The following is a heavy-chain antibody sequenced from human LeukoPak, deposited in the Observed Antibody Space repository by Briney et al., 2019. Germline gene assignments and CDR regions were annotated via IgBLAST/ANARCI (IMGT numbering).Heavy chain of an antibody. J-gene: IGHJ4*02. CDR1: GGSIGSYY. CDR2: INNSGYI. D-gene: IGHD3-22*01. CDR3: AREGYDSNIYYKADY. V-gene: IGHV4-59*01. Sequence: SETLSLTCTISGGSIGSYYWSWIRQPPGKGLEWIAYINNSGYIRHNPSLENRVTISVDTSKNQFSLNLNSVTAADTAVYYCAREGYDSNIYYKADYWGQGTLVTVSS.